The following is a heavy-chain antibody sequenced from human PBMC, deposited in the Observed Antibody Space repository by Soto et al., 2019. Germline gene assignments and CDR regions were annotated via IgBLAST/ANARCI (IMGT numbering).Heavy chain of an antibody. J-gene: IGHJ3*02. CDR2: ISSSSSYT. CDR1: GFTFSDYY. V-gene: IGHV3-11*06. CDR3: ARSPIRYYYDSSGDDAFDI. Sequence: GGSLRLSCAASGFTFSDYYMSWIRQAPGKGLEWVSYISSSSSYTNYADSVKGRFTISRDNAKNSLYLQMNSLRAEDTAVYYCARSPIRYYYDSSGDDAFDIWGQGTMVTVSS. D-gene: IGHD3-22*01.